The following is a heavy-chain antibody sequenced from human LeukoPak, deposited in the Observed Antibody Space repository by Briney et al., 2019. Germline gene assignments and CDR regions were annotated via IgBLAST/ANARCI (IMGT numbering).Heavy chain of an antibody. Sequence: GGSLRLSCAASGFTFSSYWMTWVRQAPGQGLEWVANIKEDGSAKYHVDSVKGRFTISRDNAKNSLYLQMNSLRVEDTAVYYCTRDAGCSGGACYSFYDYWGQGTLVTVSS. CDR2: IKEDGSAK. CDR1: GFTFSSYW. CDR3: TRDAGCSGGACYSFYDY. V-gene: IGHV3-7*01. J-gene: IGHJ4*02. D-gene: IGHD2-21*01.